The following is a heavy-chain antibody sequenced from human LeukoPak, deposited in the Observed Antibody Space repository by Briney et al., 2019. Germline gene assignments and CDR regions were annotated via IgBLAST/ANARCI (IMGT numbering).Heavy chain of an antibody. Sequence: ASVKVSCKASGYTFTSYGISRVRQAPGQGLEWMGWISAYNGNTNYAQKLQGRVTMTTDTSTSTAYMELRSLRSDDTAVYYCARGYLSDIVVVPAAFDYWGQGTLVTVSS. J-gene: IGHJ4*02. CDR1: GYTFTSYG. D-gene: IGHD2-2*01. CDR2: ISAYNGNT. CDR3: ARGYLSDIVVVPAAFDY. V-gene: IGHV1-18*01.